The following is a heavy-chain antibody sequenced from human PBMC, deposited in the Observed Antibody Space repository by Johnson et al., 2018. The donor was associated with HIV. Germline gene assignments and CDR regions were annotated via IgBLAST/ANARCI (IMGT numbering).Heavy chain of an antibody. D-gene: IGHD3-3*01. V-gene: IGHV3-7*02. Sequence: VQLVESGGGVVQPGGSLRLSCAASGFTFSSYWMSWVRQAPGKGLEWMANIKQDGSEKYYVDSVKGRFTISRDNAKNSLYLQMNSLRAEDTAVYYCARPAGDFWSGYYDAFEIWGQGTMVTVSS. CDR3: ARPAGDFWSGYYDAFEI. J-gene: IGHJ3*02. CDR1: GFTFSSYW. CDR2: IKQDGSEK.